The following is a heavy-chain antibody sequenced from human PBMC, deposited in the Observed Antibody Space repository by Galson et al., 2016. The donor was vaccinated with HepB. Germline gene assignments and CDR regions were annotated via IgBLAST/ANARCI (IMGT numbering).Heavy chain of an antibody. V-gene: IGHV1-3*01. Sequence: SVKVSCKASGYTFIRYAMHWVRQAPGQRLEWMGWINGGNGNAKYSPRYQGRVSIIRDTSASTGYMELSSLRSEDTAVYYCARGIAVAGTGGELDYWGQGTLVTVSS. CDR1: GYTFIRYA. J-gene: IGHJ4*02. CDR2: INGGNGNA. D-gene: IGHD6-19*01. CDR3: ARGIAVAGTGGELDY.